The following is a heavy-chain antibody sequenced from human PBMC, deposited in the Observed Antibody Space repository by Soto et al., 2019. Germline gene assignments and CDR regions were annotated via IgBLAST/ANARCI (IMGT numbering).Heavy chain of an antibody. V-gene: IGHV1-46*01. J-gene: IGHJ3*02. D-gene: IGHD3-22*01. CDR3: ARDYYYDSSGYRIGAFDI. CDR1: GYTFTSYY. CDR2: INPSGGST. Sequence: QVQLVQSGAEVKKPGASVKVSCKASGYTFTSYYMHWVRQAPGQGLEWMGIINPSGGSTSYAQKFQGRVTMTRDTSTGKVYMELSSLRSEDTAVYYCARDYYYDSSGYRIGAFDIWGQGTMVTVSS.